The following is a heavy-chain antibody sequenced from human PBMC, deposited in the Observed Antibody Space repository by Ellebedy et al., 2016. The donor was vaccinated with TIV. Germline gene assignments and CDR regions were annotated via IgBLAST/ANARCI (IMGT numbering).Heavy chain of an antibody. CDR3: AREFPAAASDWRFDL. D-gene: IGHD6-13*01. V-gene: IGHV4-31*03. Sequence: SETLSLXXTVFGDSISSGDYYWNWIRQRPGKGLEWMGYTYDSGRTYTNPSLQSRLSISVDTSQNQFSLRLTSVTVADTAVYYCAREFPAAASDWRFDLWGRGTLVTVSS. J-gene: IGHJ2*01. CDR2: TYDSGRT. CDR1: GDSISSGDYY.